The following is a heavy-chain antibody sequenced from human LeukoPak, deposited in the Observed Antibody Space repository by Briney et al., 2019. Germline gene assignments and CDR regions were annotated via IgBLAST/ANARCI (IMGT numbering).Heavy chain of an antibody. J-gene: IGHJ4*02. D-gene: IGHD5-24*01. CDR2: INPNSGGT. CDR1: GYTFTGYY. V-gene: IGHV1-2*02. CDR3: ARIAEMATMYFDY. Sequence: ASVKVSCKASGYTFTGYYMHWVRQAPGQGLEWMGWINPNSGGTNYVQKFQGRVTMTRDTSISTAYMELSRLRSDDTAVYYCARIAEMATMYFDYWGQGTLVTVSS.